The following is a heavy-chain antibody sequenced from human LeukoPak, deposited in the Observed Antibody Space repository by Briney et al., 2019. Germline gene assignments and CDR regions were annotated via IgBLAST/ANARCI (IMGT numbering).Heavy chain of an antibody. D-gene: IGHD3-3*01. V-gene: IGHV3-23*01. CDR2: ISGSGGST. CDR1: GFTFSSYA. CDR3: AKGLRFLEWPRDAFDI. J-gene: IGHJ3*02. Sequence: GGSLRLSCAASGFTFSSYAMSWVRQAPGKGLEWVSAISGSGGSTYYADSVKGRFTISRDNSKNQLYLQMHSLRAEDTAVYYCAKGLRFLEWPRDAFDIWGQGTMVTVSS.